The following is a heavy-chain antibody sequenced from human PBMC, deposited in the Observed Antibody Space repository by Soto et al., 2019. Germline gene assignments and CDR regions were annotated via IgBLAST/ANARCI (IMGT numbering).Heavy chain of an antibody. CDR2: IWYDGSQK. Sequence: QVQLVESGGGVVQTGGSLRLSCAASGFTFRNYGMHWVRQAPGKGLEWVAVIWYDGSQKYEAGSVKGRFTISRDNSKNTLYLQMDSLRDEDTAVYYCATVRRGSWWYNDWWGQGTLVIVSS. CDR3: ATVRRGSWWYNDW. D-gene: IGHD2-15*01. J-gene: IGHJ4*02. V-gene: IGHV3-33*01. CDR1: GFTFRNYG.